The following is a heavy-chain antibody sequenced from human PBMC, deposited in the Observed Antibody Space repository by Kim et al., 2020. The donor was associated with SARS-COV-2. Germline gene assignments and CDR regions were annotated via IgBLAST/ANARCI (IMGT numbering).Heavy chain of an antibody. CDR3: ARGRCSSTSCFLYNYYYMDV. V-gene: IGHV4-34*01. Sequence: SETLSLTCAVYGGSFSGYYWSWIRQPPGKGLEWIGEINHSGSTNYNPSLKSRVTISVDTSKNQFSLKLSSVTAADTAVYYCARGRCSSTSCFLYNYYYMDVWGKGTTVTVSS. CDR2: INHSGST. J-gene: IGHJ6*03. CDR1: GGSFSGYY. D-gene: IGHD2-2*01.